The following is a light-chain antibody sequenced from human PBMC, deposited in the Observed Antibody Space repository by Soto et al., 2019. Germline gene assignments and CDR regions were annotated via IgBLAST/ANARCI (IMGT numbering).Light chain of an antibody. J-gene: IGKJ2*01. Sequence: EIVMTQSPATLSVSPGERATLSCRASQSISGELAWYQQRPGQPPRLLIYGVSTRATGVPDRFSGSGSGSDFTLTISGLQSEDFAVYYCQQGHDLPLTFGQGNRLDI. CDR1: QSISGE. CDR3: QQGHDLPLT. V-gene: IGKV3-15*01. CDR2: GVS.